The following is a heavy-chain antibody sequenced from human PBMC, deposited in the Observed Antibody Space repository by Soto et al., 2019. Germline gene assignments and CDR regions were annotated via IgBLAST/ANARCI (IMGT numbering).Heavy chain of an antibody. CDR3: ARGRFIAPSNWFDP. V-gene: IGHV3-74*01. Sequence: PGGSLRLSCGASGFTFSSYWMHWVRQAPGKGLVWVSRINSDGSSTSYADSVKGRFTISRDNAKNTLYLQMNSLRAEDTAVYYCARGRFIAPSNWFDPWGQGTLVTVSS. D-gene: IGHD6-13*01. CDR1: GFTFSSYW. J-gene: IGHJ5*02. CDR2: INSDGSST.